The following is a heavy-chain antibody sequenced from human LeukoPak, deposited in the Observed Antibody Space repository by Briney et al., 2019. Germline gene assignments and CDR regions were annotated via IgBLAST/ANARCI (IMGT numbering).Heavy chain of an antibody. J-gene: IGHJ6*02. V-gene: IGHV3-30*03. D-gene: IGHD1-1*01. Sequence: GGSLRLSCAASGFTFSSYGMHWVRQAPGKGLEWVAVISYDGSNKYYADSVNGRFTISRDNSKNTLYLQMNSLRAEDTAVYYCTRGRRRDPTGSSYYYGMDVWGQGTTVAVSS. CDR1: GFTFSSYG. CDR3: TRGRRRDPTGSSYYYGMDV. CDR2: ISYDGSNK.